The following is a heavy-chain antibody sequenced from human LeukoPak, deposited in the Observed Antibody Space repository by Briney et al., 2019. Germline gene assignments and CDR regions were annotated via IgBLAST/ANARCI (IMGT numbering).Heavy chain of an antibody. CDR3: ARDQSYSSGWYGDDFDY. Sequence: SVKVSCKASGGTFSSYAISWVRQAPGQGLEWMGRIIPILGIANYAQKFQGRVTITADKSTSTVYMELSSLRSEDTAVYYCARDQSYSSGWYGDDFDYWGQGTLVTVSS. D-gene: IGHD6-19*01. J-gene: IGHJ4*02. V-gene: IGHV1-69*04. CDR2: IIPILGIA. CDR1: GGTFSSYA.